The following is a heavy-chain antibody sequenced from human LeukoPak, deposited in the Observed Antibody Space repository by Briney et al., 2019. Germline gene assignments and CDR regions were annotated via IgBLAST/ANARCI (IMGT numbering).Heavy chain of an antibody. CDR2: IDKDGSEK. V-gene: IGHV3-7*01. D-gene: IGHD2-15*01. CDR3: ATYTQHFGAPGGTDY. CDR1: GFTFRDYW. J-gene: IGHJ4*02. Sequence: PGGSLRLSCAVSGFTFRDYWMRWVRQAPGKGLEWVASIDKDGSEKRYVDSVTGRFTISRDNAKNSVYLQMTSLGAEDTAVYYCATYTQHFGAPGGTDYWGLGTLVTVSS.